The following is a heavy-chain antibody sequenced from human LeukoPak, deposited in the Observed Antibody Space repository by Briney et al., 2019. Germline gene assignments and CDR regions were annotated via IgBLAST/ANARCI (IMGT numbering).Heavy chain of an antibody. Sequence: PSETLSLTXTVSGGSISSYYWSWIRQPPGKGLEWIGYIYYSGSTNYNPSLKSRVTISVDTSKNQFSLKLSSVTAADTAVYYCARTYSSGWSKGYFDLWGRGTLVTVSS. CDR2: IYYSGST. D-gene: IGHD6-19*01. J-gene: IGHJ2*01. V-gene: IGHV4-59*01. CDR3: ARTYSSGWSKGYFDL. CDR1: GGSISSYY.